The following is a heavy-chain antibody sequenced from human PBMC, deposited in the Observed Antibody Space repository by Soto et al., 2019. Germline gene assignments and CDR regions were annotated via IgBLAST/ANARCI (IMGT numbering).Heavy chain of an antibody. V-gene: IGHV1-18*01. CDR1: GYTFTSYG. Sequence: QVQLVQSGAEVKKPGASVKVSCKASGYTFTSYGISWVRQAPGQGLEWMGWIGAYNGNTNYAQRLQGRVTMTTDTSTNTAYMELRSLRSDDTAVYYCARSSSAVDTTRYFQHWGQGTLVTVSS. CDR2: IGAYNGNT. CDR3: ARSSSAVDTTRYFQH. J-gene: IGHJ1*01. D-gene: IGHD5-18*01.